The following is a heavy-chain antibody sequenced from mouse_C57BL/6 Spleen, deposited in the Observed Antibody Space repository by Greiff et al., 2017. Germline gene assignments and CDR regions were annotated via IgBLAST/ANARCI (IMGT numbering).Heavy chain of an antibody. D-gene: IGHD1-1*01. V-gene: IGHV1-80*01. CDR2: IYPGDGDT. Sequence: QVQLQQSGAELVKPGASVKISCKASGYAFSSYWMNWVKQRPGKGLEWIGQIYPGDGDTNYNGKFKGKATLTADKSSSTAYMQLSSLTSEYSAVYFCARGGHYGSSLYYFDDWGQGTTLTVSS. CDR3: ARGGHYGSSLYYFDD. CDR1: GYAFSSYW. J-gene: IGHJ2*01.